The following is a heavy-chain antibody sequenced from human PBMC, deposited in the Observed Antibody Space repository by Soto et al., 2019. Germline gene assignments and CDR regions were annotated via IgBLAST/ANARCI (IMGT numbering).Heavy chain of an antibody. CDR3: ARGCWQQLVLSPHFDP. Sequence: QVQLQESGPGLVKPSGTLSLTCAVSGGSISSSNWWSWVRQPPGKGLEWIGEIYHSGSTNYNPSLKSQVTSSVDKSKNQFSLQLSSVTAADTAVYYCARGCWQQLVLSPHFDPWGQGTLVTVSS. J-gene: IGHJ5*02. CDR1: GGSISSSNW. V-gene: IGHV4-4*02. D-gene: IGHD6-13*01. CDR2: IYHSGST.